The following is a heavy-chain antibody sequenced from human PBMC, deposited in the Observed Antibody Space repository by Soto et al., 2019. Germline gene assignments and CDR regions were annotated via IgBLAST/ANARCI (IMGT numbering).Heavy chain of an antibody. CDR3: ARGGGYDFWSGYYRGYYYYGMDV. D-gene: IGHD3-3*01. J-gene: IGHJ6*02. CDR1: GGSISSYY. Sequence: SETLSLTCTVSGGSISSYYWSWIRQPPGKGLEWIGYIYYSGSTNYNPSLKSRVTISVDTSKNQFSLKLSSVTAADTAVYYCARGGGYDFWSGYYRGYYYYGMDVWGQGTTVTVS. CDR2: IYYSGST. V-gene: IGHV4-59*01.